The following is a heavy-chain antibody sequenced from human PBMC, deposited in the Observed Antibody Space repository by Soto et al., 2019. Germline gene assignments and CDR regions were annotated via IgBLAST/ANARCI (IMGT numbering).Heavy chain of an antibody. CDR2: IYYSGST. J-gene: IGHJ4*02. CDR1: GGSISSSSYY. CDR3: ASYGGYYDSSGYTVNY. D-gene: IGHD3-22*01. V-gene: IGHV4-39*01. Sequence: QLQLQESGPGLVKPSETLSLTCTVSGGSISSSSYYWGWIRQPPGKGLEWIGSIYYSGSTYYNPSLTSRVTIPVDTAKNQFSLKLSAVTAADTAVYYCASYGGYYDSSGYTVNYWGQGTLVTVSS.